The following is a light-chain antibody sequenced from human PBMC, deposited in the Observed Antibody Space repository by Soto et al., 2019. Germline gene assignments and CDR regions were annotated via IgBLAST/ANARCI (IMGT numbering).Light chain of an antibody. Sequence: IVMTQSPATLSVSPGERATLSCRASQSVSSNIAWYQQKPGQTPRLLIFAPSIRATGIPARFSGSGSGTEFTLTISSLQSEDFAVYYCQQYNNWPPYSFGQGTKLEIK. CDR1: QSVSSN. CDR3: QQYNNWPPYS. V-gene: IGKV3-15*01. CDR2: APS. J-gene: IGKJ2*03.